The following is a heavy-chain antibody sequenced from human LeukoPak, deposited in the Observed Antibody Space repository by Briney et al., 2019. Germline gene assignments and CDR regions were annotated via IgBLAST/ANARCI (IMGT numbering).Heavy chain of an antibody. J-gene: IGHJ4*02. CDR1: GYTFTSYD. CDR2: MNPNSGEI. V-gene: IGHV1-8*01. CDR3: TRELRRHDQ. D-gene: IGHD5-24*01. Sequence: ASVKVSCKASGYTFTSYDINWVRQATGQGLEWMGWMNPNSGEIGYAQKLQGRITMTSDTSITTAYMELSSLRSEDTAVYYCTRELRRHDQWGQGTLVAVSS.